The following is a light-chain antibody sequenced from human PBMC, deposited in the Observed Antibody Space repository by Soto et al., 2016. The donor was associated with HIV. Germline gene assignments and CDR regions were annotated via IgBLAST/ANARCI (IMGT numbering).Light chain of an antibody. V-gene: IGLV3-19*01. J-gene: IGLJ1*01. CDR2: GKN. CDR1: AVRSYY. Sequence: SSELTQDPAVSVALGQTVRITCQGDAVRSYYASWYQQKAGQAPVLVMFGKNNRPSGIPDRFFGSTSGNTASLTIFGSQAEDEGDYYCNSRXSSGNHVFGTGTKVTV. CDR3: NSRXSSGNHV.